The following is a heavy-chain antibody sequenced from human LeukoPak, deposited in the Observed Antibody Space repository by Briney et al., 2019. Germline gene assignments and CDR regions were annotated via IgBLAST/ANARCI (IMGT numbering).Heavy chain of an antibody. J-gene: IGHJ4*02. CDR2: IYPGDSDT. V-gene: IGHV5-51*01. CDR1: GYSFSTYW. CDR3: ARFSVGGTYYPNY. Sequence: GESLKISCKGSGYSFSTYWIGWVRQMPGKGLEWMGIIYPGDSDTRYNPSFQGQVTISADKSISTAYLQWSSLKASDTAMYYCARFSVGGTYYPNYWGQGTLVSVSS. D-gene: IGHD1-26*01.